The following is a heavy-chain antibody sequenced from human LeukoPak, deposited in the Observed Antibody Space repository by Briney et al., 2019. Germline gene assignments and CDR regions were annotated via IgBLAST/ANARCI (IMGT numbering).Heavy chain of an antibody. D-gene: IGHD3-3*01. J-gene: IGHJ4*02. Sequence: SETLSLTCTVSGGSIGSGGYYWSWIRQPPGKGLEWIGYIYHSGSTYYNPSLKSRVTISVDRSKNQFSLKLSSVTAADTAVYYCARGSPIFGVVNWGQGTLVTVSS. CDR2: IYHSGST. CDR1: GGSIGSGGYY. V-gene: IGHV4-30-2*01. CDR3: ARGSPIFGVVN.